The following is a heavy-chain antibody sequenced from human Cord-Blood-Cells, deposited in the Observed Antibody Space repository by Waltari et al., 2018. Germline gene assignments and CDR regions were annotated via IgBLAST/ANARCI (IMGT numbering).Heavy chain of an antibody. CDR1: GYTFTRYS. D-gene: IGHD3-3*01. V-gene: IGHV1-46*01. CDR2: INPSGGST. CDR3: ARETPWGEWLLFDY. J-gene: IGHJ4*02. Sequence: QVQLVQSGAEVKKPGASVKVSCKASGYTFTRYSMPWLRQAPGPGLEWMGIINPSGGSTSYAQKFQGRVTMTRDTSTSTVYMELSSLRSEDAAVYYCARETPWGEWLLFDYWGQGTLVTVSS.